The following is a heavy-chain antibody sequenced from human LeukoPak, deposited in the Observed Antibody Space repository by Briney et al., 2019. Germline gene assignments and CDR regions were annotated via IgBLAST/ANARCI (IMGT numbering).Heavy chain of an antibody. V-gene: IGHV3-66*01. J-gene: IGHJ3*02. CDR2: IYSGGST. D-gene: IGHD4-17*01. CDR3: ARDSVTVNTFDI. Sequence: PGGSLRLSCAASGFTVSSNYMSWVRQAPGKGLERVSVIYSGGSTYYADSVKGRFTISRDNSKNTLYLQMNSLRAEDTAVYYCARDSVTVNTFDIWGQGTMVTVSS. CDR1: GFTVSSNY.